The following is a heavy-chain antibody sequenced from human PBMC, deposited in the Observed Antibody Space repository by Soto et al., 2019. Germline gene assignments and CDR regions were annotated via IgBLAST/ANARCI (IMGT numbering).Heavy chain of an antibody. Sequence: ASVKVSCKASGYTFTRCTMNWVRQARGQKLEWMGWINPDNGNPKSSQKFQDRVIITRDTSASTAYMDLSSLRSEDTAVYYCARGIASGQLDPWGQGTLVTVSS. CDR1: GYTFTRCT. CDR2: INPDNGNP. J-gene: IGHJ5*02. CDR3: ARGIASGQLDP. V-gene: IGHV1-3*01. D-gene: IGHD5-12*01.